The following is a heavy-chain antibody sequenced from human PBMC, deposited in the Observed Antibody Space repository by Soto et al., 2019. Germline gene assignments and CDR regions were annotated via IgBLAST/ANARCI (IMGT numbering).Heavy chain of an antibody. CDR1: GGSFSSYS. Sequence: QVQLVQSGAAVKKPGSSVTVSCKASGGSFSSYSIGWVRQAPGQGLEWLGGIVPIFGAASYAQKFQGRVNITADKSTRTAYMELRSLSSEDTAVYYCARINGRIAVSTHYFDFWGQGTPVTVSS. CDR2: IVPIFGAA. CDR3: ARINGRIAVSTHYFDF. D-gene: IGHD6-19*01. J-gene: IGHJ4*02. V-gene: IGHV1-69*06.